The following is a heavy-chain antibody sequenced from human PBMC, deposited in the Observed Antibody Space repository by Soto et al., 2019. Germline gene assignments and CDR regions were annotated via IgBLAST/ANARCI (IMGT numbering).Heavy chain of an antibody. CDR3: ARSTSSTLNYYYGMDV. D-gene: IGHD6-6*01. J-gene: IGHJ6*02. CDR2: MSYDGSTK. CDR1: GFTFSSFG. Sequence: GGSLRLSCAASGFTFSSFGMHWVRQAPGKGLEWVAVMSYDGSTKFYTDSVKSRFTIARDNSKNILYLQMNSLTIEDTAVFYCARSTSSTLNYYYGMDVWGQGTTVTVSS. V-gene: IGHV3-30*03.